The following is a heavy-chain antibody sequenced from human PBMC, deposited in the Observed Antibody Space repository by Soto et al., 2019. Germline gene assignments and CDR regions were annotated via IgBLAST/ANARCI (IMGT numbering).Heavy chain of an antibody. Sequence: SVKVSCKASGGTFSSYAISWVRQAPGQGLEWMGGIIPIFGNTKYSQKFQGRVTITRDTSASTAYMELSSLRSEDTAVYYCARAPGGPGIAEYWGQGTLVTVSS. J-gene: IGHJ4*02. CDR1: GGTFSSYA. D-gene: IGHD6-13*01. V-gene: IGHV1-69*05. CDR3: ARAPGGPGIAEY. CDR2: IIPIFGNT.